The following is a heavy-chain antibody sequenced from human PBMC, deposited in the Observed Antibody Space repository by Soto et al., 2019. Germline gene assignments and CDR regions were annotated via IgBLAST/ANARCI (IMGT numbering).Heavy chain of an antibody. D-gene: IGHD3-22*01. CDR1: GGSISSGDNY. V-gene: IGHV4-31*03. CDR3: ARVRAGAPYYYDRTGFDH. Sequence: QVQLQESSPGLVKPSQTLSLTCTVSGGSISSGDNYWSWIRQHPGKGLEWIGYIYYSGSTYYNPSLRRRVTISVDTSKNQFSLKLSSVTAADSAVYYCARVRAGAPYYYDRTGFDHWAQGSLVTVSS. CDR2: IYYSGST. J-gene: IGHJ4*02.